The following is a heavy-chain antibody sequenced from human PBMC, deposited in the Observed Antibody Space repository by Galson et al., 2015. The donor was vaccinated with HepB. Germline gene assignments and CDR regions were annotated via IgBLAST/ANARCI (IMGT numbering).Heavy chain of an antibody. Sequence: SLRLSCAASGFTFSSYGMHWVRQAPGKGLEWVAVIWYDGSNKYYADSVKGRFTISRDNSKNTLYLQMNSLRAEDTAVYYCARDWFEYYGSGSVDYWGQGTLVTVSS. V-gene: IGHV3-33*08. CDR2: IWYDGSNK. D-gene: IGHD3-10*01. CDR1: GFTFSSYG. J-gene: IGHJ4*02. CDR3: ARDWFEYYGSGSVDY.